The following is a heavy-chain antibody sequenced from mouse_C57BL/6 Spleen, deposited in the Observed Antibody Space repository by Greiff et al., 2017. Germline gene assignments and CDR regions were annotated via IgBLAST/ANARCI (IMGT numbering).Heavy chain of an antibody. Sequence: EVQLVESGGDLVKPGGSLKLSCAASGFTFSSYGMSWVRQTPDKRLEWVATISSGGSYTYYPDSVKGRFTISRDNAKNTLYLQMSSLKSEDTAMYYCAILITTDYFDYWGQGTTLTVSS. V-gene: IGHV5-6*01. D-gene: IGHD1-1*01. CDR3: AILITTDYFDY. J-gene: IGHJ2*01. CDR1: GFTFSSYG. CDR2: ISSGGSYT.